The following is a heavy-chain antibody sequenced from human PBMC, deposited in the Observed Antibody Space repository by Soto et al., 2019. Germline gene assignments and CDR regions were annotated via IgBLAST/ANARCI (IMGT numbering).Heavy chain of an antibody. Sequence: GSLRLSCAASGFTFSSYAMSWVRQAPGKGLEWVSAISGSGGSTYYADSVKGRFTISRDNSKNTLYLQMNSLRAEDTAVYYCAKVGIFAGHRSSWGTFDYWGQGNPVTVSS. V-gene: IGHV3-23*01. CDR3: AKVGIFAGHRSSWGTFDY. CDR1: GFTFSSYA. J-gene: IGHJ4*02. CDR2: ISGSGGST. D-gene: IGHD6-13*01.